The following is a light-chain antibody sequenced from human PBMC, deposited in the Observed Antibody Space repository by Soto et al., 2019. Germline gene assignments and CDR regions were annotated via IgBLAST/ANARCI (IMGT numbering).Light chain of an antibody. Sequence: DIQMTQSPYSLSASVGDRDTITCRASQGISKYLAWYQQKPGKVPKLLIYAASTLQSGVASRFSGSGSGTDFTLTISSLQPEDVATYYCHKYNSAPYTFGQGTKLEIK. J-gene: IGKJ2*01. CDR2: AAS. CDR1: QGISKY. CDR3: HKYNSAPYT. V-gene: IGKV1-27*01.